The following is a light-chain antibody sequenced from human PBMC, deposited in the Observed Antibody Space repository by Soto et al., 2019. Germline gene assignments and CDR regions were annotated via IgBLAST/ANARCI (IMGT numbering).Light chain of an antibody. V-gene: IGKV1-5*03. CDR2: QAS. J-gene: IGKJ2*02. CDR1: QSISNW. Sequence: DIQMTQSPSTLSASVGDRVTITCRASQSISNWLAWYQEKPGKAPKLLIYQASSLESGVPSRFSGRGSGTEFTLTISSLQPDDFATYYCQQYSTFPCTFGQGTKLEI. CDR3: QQYSTFPCT.